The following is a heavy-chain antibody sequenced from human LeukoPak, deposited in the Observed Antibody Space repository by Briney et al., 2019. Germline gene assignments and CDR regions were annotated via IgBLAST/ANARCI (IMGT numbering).Heavy chain of an antibody. Sequence: QSGGSLRLSCAASGFTFSNYWMHWVRQAPGKGLVWVSRIKSDGSRTDYADSVKGRFTISRDNAKNTLYLQMNSLRAEGTAVYYCARELPFDYWGQGTLVTVSS. J-gene: IGHJ4*02. V-gene: IGHV3-74*01. CDR3: ARELPFDY. CDR2: IKSDGSRT. CDR1: GFTFSNYW.